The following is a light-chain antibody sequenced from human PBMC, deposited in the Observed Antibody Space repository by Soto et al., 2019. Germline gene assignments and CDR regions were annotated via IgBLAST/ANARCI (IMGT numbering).Light chain of an antibody. CDR2: GAS. CDR1: QAVSSY. Sequence: DIQMTQSPSSLSASVGDRVTMTCRAGQAVSSYLNWYQHKPGTAPRLLVHGASRLQGGVPSRFSGSGSGTHFTLTITGLQPEDFATYYWQQSHTTPTTFGQGTRVDIK. CDR3: QQSHTTPTT. J-gene: IGKJ5*01. V-gene: IGKV1-39*01.